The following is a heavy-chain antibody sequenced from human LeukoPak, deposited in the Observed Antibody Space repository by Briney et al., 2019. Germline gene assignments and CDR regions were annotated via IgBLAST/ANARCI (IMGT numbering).Heavy chain of an antibody. CDR3: TRAPPGSGWLVDN. CDR2: INTAGDT. CDR1: GFTFSSYD. D-gene: IGHD6-19*01. Sequence: GGSLRLSCAASGFTFSSYDMLWVRQAPGKGLEWVSAINTAGDTFYSGSVRGRFTISRENAKNSFYLQMNSLRAGDTAVYYCTRAPPGSGWLVDNWGQGTLVTVSS. V-gene: IGHV3-13*04. J-gene: IGHJ4*02.